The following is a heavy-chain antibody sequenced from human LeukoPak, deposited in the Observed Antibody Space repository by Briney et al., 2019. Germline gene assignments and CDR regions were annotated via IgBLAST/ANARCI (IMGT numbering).Heavy chain of an antibody. Sequence: PSETLSLTCTVSGGSISSSSYYWGWIRQPPGKGLEWIGSIYYSGSTYYNPSLKSRVTISVDTSKNQFSLKLSSVTAADTAVYYCASERLANWGSSWGYWGQGTLVTVSS. CDR3: ASERLANWGSSWGY. V-gene: IGHV4-39*01. D-gene: IGHD7-27*01. J-gene: IGHJ4*02. CDR1: GGSISSSSYY. CDR2: IYYSGST.